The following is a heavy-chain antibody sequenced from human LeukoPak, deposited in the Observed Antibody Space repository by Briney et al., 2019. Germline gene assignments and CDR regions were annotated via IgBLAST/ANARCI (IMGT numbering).Heavy chain of an antibody. CDR1: GGSISSSSYY. CDR2: IYYSGST. V-gene: IGHV4-39*07. CDR3: ARGAGAGTRYYYYYMDV. Sequence: SETLSLTCTVSGGSISSSSYYWGWIRQPPGKGLEWIGSIYYSGSTHYNPSLKSRVTISVDTSKNQFSLKLSSVTAADTAVYYCARGAGAGTRYYYYYMDVWGKGTTVTVSS. J-gene: IGHJ6*03. D-gene: IGHD6-19*01.